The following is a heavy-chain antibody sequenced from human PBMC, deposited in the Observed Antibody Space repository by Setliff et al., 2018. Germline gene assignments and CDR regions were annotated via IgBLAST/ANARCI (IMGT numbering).Heavy chain of an antibody. D-gene: IGHD3-10*01. V-gene: IGHV4-4*08. CDR2: MHAGGNI. J-gene: IGHJ6*03. CDR1: GDSLRNDY. Sequence: SETLSLTCSVSGDSLRNDYWTWIRQPPGKGLEWIGNMHAGGNINYNPSLKSRVTLSLATSKSQFSLNLTSVTAADTAIYYCARGRLSFGSYGSGNQWKYYYYMDVWGKGTTVTSP. CDR3: ARGRLSFGSYGSGNQWKYYYYMDV.